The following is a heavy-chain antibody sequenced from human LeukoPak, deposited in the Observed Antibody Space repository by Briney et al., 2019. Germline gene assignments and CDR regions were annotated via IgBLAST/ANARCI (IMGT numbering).Heavy chain of an antibody. CDR2: IYYSGGT. Sequence: SETLSLTCTVSGGSISSYYWSWIRQPPGKGLEWVGYIYYSGGTTYYPSLKSRVTISVDTSKNQYSLKVTSVTAADTAVYYCARGRLSGTTFDYWGQGTLVTVSS. D-gene: IGHD4-17*01. J-gene: IGHJ4*02. V-gene: IGHV4-59*01. CDR1: GGSISSYY. CDR3: ARGRLSGTTFDY.